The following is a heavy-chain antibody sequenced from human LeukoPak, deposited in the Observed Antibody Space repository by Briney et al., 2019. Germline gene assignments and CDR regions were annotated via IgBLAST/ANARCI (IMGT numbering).Heavy chain of an antibody. Sequence: PSETPSLTCTVSGGSISSYYWSWIRQPPGKGLEWIGYIYYSGSTNYNPSLKSRVTISVDTSKNQFSLKLSSVTAADTAVYYCARGLGFGELLFYFDYWGQGTLVTVSS. CDR2: IYYSGST. CDR3: ARGLGFGELLFYFDY. V-gene: IGHV4-59*01. CDR1: GGSISSYY. D-gene: IGHD3-10*01. J-gene: IGHJ4*02.